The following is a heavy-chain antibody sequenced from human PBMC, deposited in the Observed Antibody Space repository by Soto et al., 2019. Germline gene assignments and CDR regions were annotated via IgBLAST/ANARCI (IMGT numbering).Heavy chain of an antibody. CDR2: IYYNGNT. J-gene: IGHJ4*02. D-gene: IGHD3-10*01. Sequence: QLQLQESGPGLVKPSETLSLTCNVSGASLSSSSYYWGWIREPPGKGLECIGTIYYNGNTFYNPSLKSRVTISADTSENQFSLRLRSVTAADTAVYYCARLGVVVTTFDYWGQGALVTVSS. CDR1: GASLSSSSYY. CDR3: ARLGVVVTTFDY. V-gene: IGHV4-39*01.